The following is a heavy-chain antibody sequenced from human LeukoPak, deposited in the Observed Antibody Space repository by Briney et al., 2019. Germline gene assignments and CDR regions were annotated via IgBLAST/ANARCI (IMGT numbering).Heavy chain of an antibody. D-gene: IGHD5-18*01. Sequence: GGSLRLSCAASGFTFDDYAMHWVRQAPGKGLEWVSGISWNSGSTYYADSVKGRFTISRDNSKNTLYLQMNSLRAEDAAVYYCAKDLKGYSYGRSDAFDIWGQGTMVTVSS. CDR1: GFTFDDYA. CDR2: ISWNSGST. J-gene: IGHJ3*02. V-gene: IGHV3-23*01. CDR3: AKDLKGYSYGRSDAFDI.